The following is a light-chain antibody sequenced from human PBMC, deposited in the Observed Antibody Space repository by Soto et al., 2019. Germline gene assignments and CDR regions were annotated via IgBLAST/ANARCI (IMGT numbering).Light chain of an antibody. CDR1: SSNIGSNT. Sequence: VLTQPPSASVTPGQRVTISCSGSSSNIGSNTVNWYQQLPGTAPKLLIYSNNQRPSGVPDRFSGSKSGTSASLAISGLQSEDEADYYCAAWDDSLNGYVFGTGTKVTVL. V-gene: IGLV1-44*01. J-gene: IGLJ1*01. CDR3: AAWDDSLNGYV. CDR2: SNN.